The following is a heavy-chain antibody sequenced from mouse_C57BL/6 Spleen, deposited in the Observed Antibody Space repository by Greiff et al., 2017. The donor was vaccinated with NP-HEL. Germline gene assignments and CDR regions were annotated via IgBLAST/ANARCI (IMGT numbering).Heavy chain of an antibody. J-gene: IGHJ1*03. D-gene: IGHD2-10*02. CDR3: ARRYGLSTWYFDV. V-gene: IGHV5-17*01. Sequence: EVKLVESGGGLVKPGGSLKLSCAASGFTFSDYGMHWVRQAPEKGLEWVAYISSGSSTIYYADTVKGRFTISRDNAKNTLFLQITSLRSEDTAMYYCARRYGLSTWYFDVWGTGTTVTVSS. CDR2: ISSGSSTI. CDR1: GFTFSDYG.